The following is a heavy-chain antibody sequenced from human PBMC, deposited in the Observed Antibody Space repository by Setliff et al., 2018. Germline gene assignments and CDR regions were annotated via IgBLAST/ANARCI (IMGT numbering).Heavy chain of an antibody. Sequence: PSETLSLTCTVSGGSISSSSYYWSWIRQPPGKGLEWIGEINHSGSTNYNPSLKSRATISVDTSKNQFSLKLSSVTAADTAGYYCARGKGTWVLLRWFDPWGQGTLVTVSS. J-gene: IGHJ5*02. CDR1: GGSISSSSYY. V-gene: IGHV4-39*07. D-gene: IGHD3-10*01. CDR3: ARGKGTWVLLRWFDP. CDR2: INHSGST.